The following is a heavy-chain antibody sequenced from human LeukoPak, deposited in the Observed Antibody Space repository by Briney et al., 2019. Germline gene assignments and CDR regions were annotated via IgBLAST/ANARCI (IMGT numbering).Heavy chain of an antibody. Sequence: ASVKVSCQASGYTFTTYKMHWVRQAPGQGLEWVGIINPSDGGRRNAQKFQGRVTMTRDMSTRTVYMELSSLRSEDTAVYYCAKDSGWYGFDYWGQGTLVTVSS. V-gene: IGHV1-46*01. CDR2: INPSDGGR. D-gene: IGHD6-19*01. CDR3: AKDSGWYGFDY. CDR1: GYTFTTYK. J-gene: IGHJ4*02.